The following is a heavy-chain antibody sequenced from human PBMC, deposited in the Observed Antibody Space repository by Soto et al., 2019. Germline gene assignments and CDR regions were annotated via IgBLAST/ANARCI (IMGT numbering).Heavy chain of an antibody. D-gene: IGHD2-15*01. J-gene: IGHJ4*02. CDR3: ARDAPGVAPY. V-gene: IGHV4-31*03. CDR2: INYRGST. CDR1: GGSINSGDSY. Sequence: QVQLQESGPGLVRPSQTLSLTCTVSGGSINSGDSYWNWIRQHPEKGLEWIGYINYRGSTFYNPSLKSRIIISVDMSKNQFSLSLSSVTAADTAVYYCARDAPGVAPYWGQGTLVTVSS.